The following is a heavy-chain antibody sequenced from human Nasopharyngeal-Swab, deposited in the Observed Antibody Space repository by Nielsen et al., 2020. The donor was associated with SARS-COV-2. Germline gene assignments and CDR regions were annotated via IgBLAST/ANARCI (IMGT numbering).Heavy chain of an antibody. V-gene: IGHV3-30*18. CDR2: ISYDGSNK. J-gene: IGHJ4*02. Sequence: GESLKISCAASGFTFSSYGMHWVRQAPGKGLEWVAVISYDGSNKYYADSVKGRFTISRDNSKNTLYLQMNSLRAEETAVYYCAKLILYCSGGSCSFDYWGQGTLVTVSS. CDR1: GFTFSSYG. CDR3: AKLILYCSGGSCSFDY. D-gene: IGHD2-15*01.